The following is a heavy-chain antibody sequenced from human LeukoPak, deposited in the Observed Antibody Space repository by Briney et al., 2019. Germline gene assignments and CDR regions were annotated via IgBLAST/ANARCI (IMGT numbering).Heavy chain of an antibody. CDR3: AKTTSSLWFGEFRGGANYFDY. CDR1: GFNFNRVA. V-gene: IGHV3-23*01. J-gene: IGHJ4*02. CDR2: ISGSGGTT. D-gene: IGHD3-10*01. Sequence: GGSLRLSCTASGFNFNRVAVTWVRQAPGKGLEWVSAISGSGGTTHYADSVKGRFSISRDNSKNTLYLQLSRVRAEDTAVYYCAKTTSSLWFGEFRGGANYFDYWGQGALVTVSS.